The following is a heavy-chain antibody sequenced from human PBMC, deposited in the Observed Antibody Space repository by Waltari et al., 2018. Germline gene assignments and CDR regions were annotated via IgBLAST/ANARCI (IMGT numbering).Heavy chain of an antibody. CDR1: GCSISSSSYY. Sequence: QLLLQESGPGLVKPSETLSLTCTVPGCSISSSSYYWGWNSQPPGQGLEWIGSIYYSGSTYYNPSLKSRVTISVDTSKNQFSLKLSSVTAADTAVYYCARPLWFGEEYYYYYYGMDVWGQGTTVTVSS. J-gene: IGHJ6*02. V-gene: IGHV4-39*01. CDR2: IYYSGST. CDR3: ARPLWFGEEYYYYYYGMDV. D-gene: IGHD3-10*01.